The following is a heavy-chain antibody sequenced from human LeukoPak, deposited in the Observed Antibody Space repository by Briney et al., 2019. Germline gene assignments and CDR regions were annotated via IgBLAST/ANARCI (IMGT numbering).Heavy chain of an antibody. D-gene: IGHD5-18*01. V-gene: IGHV1-58*01. CDR3: ARVSGYSYGYIAY. Sequence: SVKVSCKASGFTFSNSAVQWVRQARGQRFEWIGWIGVGSGNTNYAQKFQGRVTITADKSTSTAYMELSSLRSEDTAVCYCARVSGYSYGYIAYWGQGTLVTVSS. CDR1: GFTFSNSA. J-gene: IGHJ4*02. CDR2: IGVGSGNT.